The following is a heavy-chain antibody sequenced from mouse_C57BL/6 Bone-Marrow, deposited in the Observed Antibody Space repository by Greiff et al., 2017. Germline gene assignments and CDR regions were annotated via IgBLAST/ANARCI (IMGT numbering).Heavy chain of an antibody. Sequence: VQLQQSGAELVRPGASVKLSCTASGFNIKDDYMHWVKQRPEQGLEWIGWIDPENGDTEYASKFQGKATITADTSSNTAYLQLSSLTSEDTAVYYCTTPYYCGSLYYFDYWGQGTTLTVSS. CDR2: IDPENGDT. CDR3: TTPYYCGSLYYFDY. D-gene: IGHD1-1*01. CDR1: GFNIKDDY. J-gene: IGHJ2*01. V-gene: IGHV14-4*01.